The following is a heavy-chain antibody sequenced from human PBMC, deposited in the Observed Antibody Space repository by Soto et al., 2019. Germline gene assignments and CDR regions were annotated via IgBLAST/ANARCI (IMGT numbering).Heavy chain of an antibody. J-gene: IGHJ4*02. Sequence: ESLKISCKGSGYSFTSYWISWVRQMPGKGLEWMGRIDPSDSYTNYSPSFQGHVTISADKSISTAYLQWSSLKASDTAMYYCVRIAPWIQLWSGYAYWGQGTLVTVSS. CDR3: VRIAPWIQLWSGYAY. CDR2: IDPSDSYT. V-gene: IGHV5-10-1*01. CDR1: GYSFTSYW. D-gene: IGHD5-18*01.